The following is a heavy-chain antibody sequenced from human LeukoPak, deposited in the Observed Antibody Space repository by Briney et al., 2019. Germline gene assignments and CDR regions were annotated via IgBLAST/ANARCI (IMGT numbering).Heavy chain of an antibody. J-gene: IGHJ4*02. V-gene: IGHV4-59*12. D-gene: IGHD4-11*01. CDR3: ASRRYPYSFDY. CDR2: IYYSGST. CDR1: GGSISSYY. Sequence: KSSETLPHTCTVSGGSISSYYWSWIRQPPGKGLEWIGYIYYSGSTNYNPSLKSRVTISVDKSKNQFSLKLSSVTAADTAVYYCASRRYPYSFDYWGQGTLVTVSS.